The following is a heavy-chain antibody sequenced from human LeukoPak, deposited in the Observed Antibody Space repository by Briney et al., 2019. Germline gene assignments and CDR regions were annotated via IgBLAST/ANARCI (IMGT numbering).Heavy chain of an antibody. D-gene: IGHD2-2*01. CDR3: ARAQYQLLPYYYYYYMDV. CDR2: FSSNGADT. Sequence: GGSLRLSCAASGFSFSNYAMNWVRQAPGKGLEWVSSFSSNGADTYYADSVRGRFTISRDNAKNSLYLQMNSLRAEDTALYHCARAQYQLLPYYYYYYMDVWGKGTTVTVSS. J-gene: IGHJ6*03. CDR1: GFSFSNYA. V-gene: IGHV3-21*04.